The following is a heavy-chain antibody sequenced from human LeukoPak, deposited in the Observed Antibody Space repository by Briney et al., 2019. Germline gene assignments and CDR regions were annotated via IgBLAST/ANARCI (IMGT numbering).Heavy chain of an antibody. V-gene: IGHV3-13*01. Sequence: GGSLRPSCAASGFTFSNYDMHWVRQTTGKGLEWVSGIGTAGDTYYTGSVKGRFTISRENAKNSLYLQMNSLRAGDTAVYYCARGSGGQHEFDYWGQGILVAVSS. CDR1: GFTFSNYD. D-gene: IGHD1-26*01. J-gene: IGHJ4*02. CDR3: ARGSGGQHEFDY. CDR2: IGTAGDT.